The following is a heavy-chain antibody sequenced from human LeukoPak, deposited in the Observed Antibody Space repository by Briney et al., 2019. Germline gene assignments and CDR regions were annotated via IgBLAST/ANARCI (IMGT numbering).Heavy chain of an antibody. V-gene: IGHV1-69*13. CDR3: ARDRQLWGLDY. J-gene: IGHJ4*02. Sequence: SVKVSCKASGYTFTGYYMHWVRQAPGQGLEWMGGIIPIFGTANYAQKFQGRVTITADESTSTAYMELSSLRSEDTAVYYCARDRQLWGLDYWGQGTLVTVSS. CDR1: GYTFTGYY. D-gene: IGHD5-18*01. CDR2: IIPIFGTA.